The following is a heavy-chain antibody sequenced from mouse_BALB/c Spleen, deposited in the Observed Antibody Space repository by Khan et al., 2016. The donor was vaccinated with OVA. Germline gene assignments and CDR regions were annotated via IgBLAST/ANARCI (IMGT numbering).Heavy chain of an antibody. CDR1: GYTFTNSG. CDR2: INTNTGEP. Sequence: QIQLVQSGPELKKPGETVKISCKASGYTFTNSGMSWVKQAPGKGLKWMGWINTNTGEPTYTEEFKGRFAFSLETSASTAYLQINNLKNEDTATXFCARGNYGSSPLAYWGQGTLVTVSA. J-gene: IGHJ3*01. D-gene: IGHD1-1*01. CDR3: ARGNYGSSPLAY. V-gene: IGHV9-3*02.